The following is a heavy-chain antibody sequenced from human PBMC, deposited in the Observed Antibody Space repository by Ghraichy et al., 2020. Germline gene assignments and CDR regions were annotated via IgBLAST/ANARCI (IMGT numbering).Heavy chain of an antibody. J-gene: IGHJ5*02. Sequence: SETLSLTCTVSGGSISSYYWSWIRQPPGKGLEWIGYIYYSGSTNYNPSLKSRVTISVDTSKNQFSLKLSSVTAADTAVYYCARQGPRITMVRGENWRWFDPWGQGTLVTVSS. CDR2: IYYSGST. D-gene: IGHD3-10*01. V-gene: IGHV4-59*08. CDR1: GGSISSYY. CDR3: ARQGPRITMVRGENWRWFDP.